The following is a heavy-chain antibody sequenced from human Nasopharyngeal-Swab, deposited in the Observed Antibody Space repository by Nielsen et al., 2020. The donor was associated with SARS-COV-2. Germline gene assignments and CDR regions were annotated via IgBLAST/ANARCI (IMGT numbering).Heavy chain of an antibody. CDR3: ARGGFSQLYYYYGMDV. D-gene: IGHD5-24*01. Sequence: REAPGKGLEWIGYIYYRGSTYYNPPLKSRVTIPVDTSKNQFSLKLSSVTAADTAVYYCARGGFSQLYYYYGMDVWGQGTTVTVSS. CDR2: IYYRGST. J-gene: IGHJ6*02. V-gene: IGHV4-31*02.